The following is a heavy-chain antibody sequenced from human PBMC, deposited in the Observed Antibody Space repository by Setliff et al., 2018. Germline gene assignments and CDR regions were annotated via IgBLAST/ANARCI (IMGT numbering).Heavy chain of an antibody. J-gene: IGHJ4*02. Sequence: ASVKVSCKASGNRFTDYNLHWVRQAPGQGLEWMGWINPESGDTHSEQKFQDRLTVTADTSSKTTSMELRSLTSDDTAVYFCTRSRGPRVVLAADFNFWGQGTLVTVSS. CDR2: INPESGDT. D-gene: IGHD3-16*01. CDR1: GNRFTDYN. CDR3: TRSRGPRVVLAADFNF. V-gene: IGHV1-2*02.